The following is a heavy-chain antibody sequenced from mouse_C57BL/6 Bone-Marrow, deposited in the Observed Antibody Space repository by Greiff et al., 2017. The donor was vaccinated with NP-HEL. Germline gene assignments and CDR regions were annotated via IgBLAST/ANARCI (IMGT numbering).Heavy chain of an antibody. V-gene: IGHV5-6*01. CDR3: ASPSNLAWFAY. Sequence: EVKVVESGGDLVKPGGSLKLSCAASGFTFSSYGMSWVRQTPDKRLEWVATISSGGSYTYYPDSVKGRFTISRDHAKNTLYLQMSSLKSEDTAMYYCASPSNLAWFAYWGQGTLVTVSA. CDR1: GFTFSSYG. CDR2: ISSGGSYT. D-gene: IGHD4-1*01. J-gene: IGHJ3*01.